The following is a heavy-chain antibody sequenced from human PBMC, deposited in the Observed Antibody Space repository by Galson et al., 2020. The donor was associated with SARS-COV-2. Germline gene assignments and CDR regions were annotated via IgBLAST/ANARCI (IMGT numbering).Heavy chain of an antibody. J-gene: IGHJ5*02. CDR1: GYTFTNFW. CDR3: ARQGTTGLHWLDP. Sequence: GESLKISCTASGYTFTNFWIAWVRQMPGKGLEWMGIIYPGDSDTRYNVSFQGQVTIPADRSINTAYLQWSSLRASDTAMYYCARQGTTGLHWLDPWGQGTLVTVSS. V-gene: IGHV5-51*01. D-gene: IGHD1-1*01. CDR2: IYPGDSDT.